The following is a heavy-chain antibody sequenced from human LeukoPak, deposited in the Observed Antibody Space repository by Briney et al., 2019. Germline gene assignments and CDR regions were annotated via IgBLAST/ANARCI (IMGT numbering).Heavy chain of an antibody. CDR1: GFTFSSYS. Sequence: KAGGSLRLSCAASGFTFSSYSMNWVRQAPGKGLEWVSSISSSSSYIYYADSVKGRFTISRDNAKNSLYLQMNSLRAEDTAVYYCARDLRRTFDYWGQGTLVTVSS. V-gene: IGHV3-21*01. CDR2: ISSSSSYI. CDR3: ARDLRRTFDY. J-gene: IGHJ4*02. D-gene: IGHD3-3*01.